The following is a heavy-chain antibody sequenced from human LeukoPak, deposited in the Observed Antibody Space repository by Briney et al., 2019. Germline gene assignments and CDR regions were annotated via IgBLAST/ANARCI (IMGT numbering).Heavy chain of an antibody. CDR2: IIPILGIA. CDR1: GGTFSSYA. Sequence: ASVKVSCKASGGTFSSYAISWVRQAPGQGLEWMGRIIPILGIANYAQKFQGRVTITADKSTSTAYMELSSLRSEDTAVYYCAREPTIFGVVTKRTPWFDPWGQGTLVTVSS. D-gene: IGHD3-3*01. CDR3: AREPTIFGVVTKRTPWFDP. V-gene: IGHV1-69*04. J-gene: IGHJ5*02.